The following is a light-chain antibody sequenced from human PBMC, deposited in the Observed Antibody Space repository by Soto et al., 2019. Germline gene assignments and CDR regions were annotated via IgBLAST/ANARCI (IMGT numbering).Light chain of an antibody. CDR1: QNIKNY. V-gene: IGKV3-11*01. CDR3: KKRSNCPLT. CDR2: DVS. Sequence: EIVLTQSPATLCLSPGERATLSCRASQNIKNYLAWYQQKPSQAPRLLIYDVSNRATGIPARFSGSGSGTVFSFTIRGFGPDDFAVYYCKKRSNCPLTLGGGTKVDIK. J-gene: IGKJ4*01.